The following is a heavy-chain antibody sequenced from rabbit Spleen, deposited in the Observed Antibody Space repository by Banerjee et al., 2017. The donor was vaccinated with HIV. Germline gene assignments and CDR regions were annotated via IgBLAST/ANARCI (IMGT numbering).Heavy chain of an antibody. J-gene: IGHJ6*01. CDR3: ARDSGSSFSSYGMDL. CDR1: GFDFSAYTF. V-gene: IGHV1S40*01. D-gene: IGHD8-1*01. Sequence: LVEYGGDLVQPGASLTLTCTASGFDFSAYTFMCWVRQAPGKGLEWIACIDIASSGFSYFASWAKGRFTISKTSSTTVTLQMTSLTAADTATYFCARDSGSSFSSYGMDLWGQGTLVTVS. CDR2: IDIASSGFS.